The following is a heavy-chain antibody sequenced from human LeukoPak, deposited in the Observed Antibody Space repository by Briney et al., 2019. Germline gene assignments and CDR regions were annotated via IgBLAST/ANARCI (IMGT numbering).Heavy chain of an antibody. CDR2: INHSGST. J-gene: IGHJ5*02. CDR1: GGSFSGYY. CDR3: ARGGIVVVPVGRTTRWFDP. V-gene: IGHV4-34*01. D-gene: IGHD2-2*01. Sequence: SETLSLTCAVYGGSFSGYYWSWIRQPPGKGLEWIGEINHSGSTNYNPSLKSRVTISVDTSKNQFSLKLSSVTAADTAVYYCARGGIVVVPVGRTTRWFDPWGQGTLVTVSS.